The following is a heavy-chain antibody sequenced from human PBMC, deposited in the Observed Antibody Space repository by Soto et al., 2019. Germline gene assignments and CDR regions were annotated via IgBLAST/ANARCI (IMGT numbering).Heavy chain of an antibody. CDR1: GYTFTSYY. CDR3: ARDYQEPHQPVYYSNPVYGIDV. J-gene: IGHJ6*02. D-gene: IGHD4-4*01. Sequence: QVQLVQAGAEVKKPGASVKVSCKASGYTFTSYYMHWVRQAPGQGLEWMGIINPSGGSTSYAQKFQGRVTMTRDTSTSTVYMELSSLRSDDTAVYYCARDYQEPHQPVYYSNPVYGIDVWGQGTTVTVSS. V-gene: IGHV1-46*01. CDR2: INPSGGST.